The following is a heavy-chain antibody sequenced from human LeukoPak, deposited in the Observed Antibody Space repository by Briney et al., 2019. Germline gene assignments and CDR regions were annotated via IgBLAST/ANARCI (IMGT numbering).Heavy chain of an antibody. D-gene: IGHD4-17*01. J-gene: IGHJ5*02. Sequence: SETLSLTCTVSGGSISSGDYHWSWIRQPPGKGLEWIGYIYYSGSTYYNPSLKSRVTISVDTSRNQFSLKLSSVTAADTAVYYRARASDYGDFNWFDPWGQGTLVTVSS. CDR1: GGSISSGDYH. CDR2: IYYSGST. CDR3: ARASDYGDFNWFDP. V-gene: IGHV4-30-4*01.